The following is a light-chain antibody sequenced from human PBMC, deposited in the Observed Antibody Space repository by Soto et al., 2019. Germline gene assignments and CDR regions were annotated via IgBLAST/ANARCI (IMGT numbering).Light chain of an antibody. CDR2: GAS. Sequence: EIEMTQSPATLSVSPGERATLSCRASQSVRRNLAWYQQKPGQAPRLLIYGASTRATGIPARFSGSGSGTEFTLTLSSLQSEDFAVYFCQQYNNWPQTFGQGTKVEIK. V-gene: IGKV3-15*01. J-gene: IGKJ1*01. CDR1: QSVRRN. CDR3: QQYNNWPQT.